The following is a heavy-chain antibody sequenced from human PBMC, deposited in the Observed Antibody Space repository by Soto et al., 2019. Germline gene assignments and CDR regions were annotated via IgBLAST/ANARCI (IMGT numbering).Heavy chain of an antibody. J-gene: IGHJ6*02. CDR1: GGTFSSYA. Sequence: SVKVSCKASGGTFSSYAISWGRQAPGQGLEWMGGIIPIFGTANYAQKFQGRVTITADESTSTAYMELSSLRSEDTAVYYCARDDGIAVAGTGGSYYYYGMDVWGQGTTVTLSS. CDR3: ARDDGIAVAGTGGSYYYYGMDV. CDR2: IIPIFGTA. V-gene: IGHV1-69*13. D-gene: IGHD6-19*01.